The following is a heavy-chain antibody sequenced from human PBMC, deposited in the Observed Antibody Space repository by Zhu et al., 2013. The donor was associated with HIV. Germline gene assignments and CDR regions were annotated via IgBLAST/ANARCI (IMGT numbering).Heavy chain of an antibody. Sequence: QVQLQQWGAGLLKPSETLSLTCAVYGGSFSGYYWSWIRQPPGKGLEWIGEINHSGSTSYNPSLKSRVTISVDTSKNQFSLKLSSVTAADTAVYYCARGRGDSWYVPFQHWGQGTLVTVSS. CDR2: INHSGST. CDR3: ARGRGDSWYVPFQH. J-gene: IGHJ1*01. CDR1: GGSFSGYY. D-gene: IGHD6-13*01. V-gene: IGHV4-34*01.